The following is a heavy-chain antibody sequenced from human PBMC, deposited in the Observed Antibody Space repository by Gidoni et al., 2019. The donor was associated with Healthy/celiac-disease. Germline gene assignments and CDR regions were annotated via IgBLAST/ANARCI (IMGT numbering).Heavy chain of an antibody. J-gene: IGHJ4*02. CDR1: GGSFSGYY. CDR2: INHSGST. CDR3: ARSLRVTMGYYGSGSYYLYFDY. V-gene: IGHV4-34*01. Sequence: QVQLQQWGAGLLKPSETLSLTCAVYGGSFSGYYWSWIRQPPGKGLEWIGEINHSGSTNYNPSLKSRVTISVDTSKNQFSLKLSSVTAADTAVYYCARSLRVTMGYYGSGSYYLYFDYWGQGTLVTVSS. D-gene: IGHD3-10*01.